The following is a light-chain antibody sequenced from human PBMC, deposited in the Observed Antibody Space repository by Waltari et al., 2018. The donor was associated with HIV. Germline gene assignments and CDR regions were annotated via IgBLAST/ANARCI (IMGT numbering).Light chain of an antibody. Sequence: QSVLTQPPSVSGAPGQRVTISFPGSSANTGGSYDVQWYQQLPGPAPKVLIFAHSNRPSGVPDRFSVSNSGTSASLAITGLQAEYEDDYYCQSYDSSMNNWVFGGGTKVTVL. CDR2: AHS. CDR1: SANTGGSYD. J-gene: IGLJ3*02. V-gene: IGLV1-40*01. CDR3: QSYDSSMNNWV.